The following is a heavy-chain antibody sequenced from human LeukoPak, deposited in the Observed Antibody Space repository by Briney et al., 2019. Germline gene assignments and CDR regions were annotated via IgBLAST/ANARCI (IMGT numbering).Heavy chain of an antibody. J-gene: IGHJ4*01. CDR3: TRAKRGPFDY. V-gene: IGHV3-30-3*01. CDR2: VSFDGSKK. Sequence: GGSLRLFCAPSGLTFSNYAIHWVRQAPGKGLDWVAVVSFDGSKKYYADCVKGRFTISRDNSKNTLYLQMNTLGPDEPAVYYCTRAKRGPFDYWGQGTLVTVSS. CDR1: GLTFSNYA.